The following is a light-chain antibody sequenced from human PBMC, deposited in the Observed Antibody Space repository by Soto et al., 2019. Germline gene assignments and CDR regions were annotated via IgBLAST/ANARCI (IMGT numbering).Light chain of an antibody. CDR1: QTVRNNY. CDR2: GAS. V-gene: IGKV3-20*01. CDR3: QQYGSSQWT. J-gene: IGKJ1*01. Sequence: EFVLTQSPGTLSLSPGERATLSCRASQTVRNNYLAWYQQKPGQAPRLLIYGASSRATGIPDRFSGSGSGTDFTLTISRLEPEDFAVYYCQQYGSSQWTFGQGTKVDNK.